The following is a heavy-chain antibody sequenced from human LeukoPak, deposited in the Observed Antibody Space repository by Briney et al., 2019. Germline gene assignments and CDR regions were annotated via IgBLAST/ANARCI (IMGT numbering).Heavy chain of an antibody. J-gene: IGHJ3*02. V-gene: IGHV4-4*07. CDR3: ARWRSTSWNDAFDI. Sequence: SETLSLTCTVSGGSISSYYWSWIRQPAGKGLEWIGRIYTSGSTNYNPSLKSRVTMSVDTSKNQFSLKLSSVTAADTAVYYCARWRSTSWNDAFDIWGQGTMVTVSS. D-gene: IGHD2-2*01. CDR2: IYTSGST. CDR1: GGSISSYY.